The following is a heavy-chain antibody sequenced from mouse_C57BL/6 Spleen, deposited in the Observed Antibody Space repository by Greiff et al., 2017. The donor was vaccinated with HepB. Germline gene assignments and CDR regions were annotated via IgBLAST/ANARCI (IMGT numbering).Heavy chain of an antibody. V-gene: IGHV1-55*01. CDR2: IYPGSGST. J-gene: IGHJ2*01. CDR3: ARDYYGSSPFDY. CDR1: GYTFTSYW. D-gene: IGHD1-1*01. Sequence: VQLQQPGAELVKPGASVKMSCKASGYTFTSYWITWVKQRPGQGLEWIGDIYPGSGSTNYNEKFKSKATLTVDTSTSTAYMPLSSLTSEDSAVYYCARDYYGSSPFDYWGQGTTLTVSS.